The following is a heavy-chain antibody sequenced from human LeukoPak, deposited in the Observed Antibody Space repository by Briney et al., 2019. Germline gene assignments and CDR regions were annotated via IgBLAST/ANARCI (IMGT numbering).Heavy chain of an antibody. D-gene: IGHD6-13*01. J-gene: IGHJ4*02. CDR1: GYTFTSYG. CDR2: ISTYNADT. CDR3: ATWPIAAAGTETEGNFDY. V-gene: IGHV1-18*01. Sequence: ASVKVSCKASGYTFTSYGISWVRQAPGQGLEWMGWISTYNADTDYAQKFQGRVTMTTETSTSTAYMELRSLRSDDTAVYYCATWPIAAAGTETEGNFDYWGQGTLVTVSS.